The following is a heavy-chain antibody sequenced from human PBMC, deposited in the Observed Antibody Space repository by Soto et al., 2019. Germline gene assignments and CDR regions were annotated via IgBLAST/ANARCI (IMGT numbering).Heavy chain of an antibody. V-gene: IGHV3-23*01. CDR2: ISATGGST. CDR3: AKDLRTSNIYYYGMDV. J-gene: IGHJ6*02. Sequence: EVQLLESGGGLVQPGGSLRLSCAASGFSFSTYAMSWVRQAPGKGLEWVSVISATGGSTFYADSVKGRFTVSRDNSRNTLYLQMISLRVEDTAIYYCAKDLRTSNIYYYGMDVWGQGTTVTVSS. D-gene: IGHD2-8*01. CDR1: GFSFSTYA.